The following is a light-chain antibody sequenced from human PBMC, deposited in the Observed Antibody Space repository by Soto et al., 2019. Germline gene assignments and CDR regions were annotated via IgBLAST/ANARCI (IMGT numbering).Light chain of an antibody. CDR1: QSVSDN. V-gene: IGKV3-15*01. J-gene: IGKJ5*01. CDR3: QQYNNWRPIT. CDR2: GAS. Sequence: EILMTQSPVTLSVSPGERVTLSCRASQSVSDNLAWYQQKPGQAPRLLIYGASTRATGIPARFSGSGSGTEFTLTISSLQSEDFAVYYCQQYNNWRPITFGQGTRLEIK.